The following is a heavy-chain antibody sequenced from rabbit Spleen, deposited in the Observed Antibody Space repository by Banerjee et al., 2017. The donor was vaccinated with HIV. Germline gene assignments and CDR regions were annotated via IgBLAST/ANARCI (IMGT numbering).Heavy chain of an antibody. CDR3: ARGSATMTMVIIGFYLSL. J-gene: IGHJ4*01. V-gene: IGHV1S45*01. CDR1: GVSFNDKDV. CDR2: IYGDSSGST. D-gene: IGHD2-1*01. Sequence: QEQLEESGGGLVKPEGSLTLTCKASGVSFNDKDVMCWVRQAPGKGLECIACIYGDSSGSTWYASWAKGRFTISKTSSTTVTLQMTTLTAADTATYFCARGSATMTMVIIGFYLSLWGPGTLVTVS.